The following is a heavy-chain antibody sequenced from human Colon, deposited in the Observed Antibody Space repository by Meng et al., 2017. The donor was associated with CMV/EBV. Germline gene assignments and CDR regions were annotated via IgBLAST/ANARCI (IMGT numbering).Heavy chain of an antibody. D-gene: IGHD2-15*01. CDR3: ARGGGLYWVHYYYGMDV. CDR1: GGSFSSYY. Sequence: SETLSLTCTVSGGSFSSYYWSWIRQPPGKGLEWIGYIYYSGSTNYNPSLKSRVTISVDTSKNQFSLKLSSVTAADTAVYYCARGGGLYWVHYYYGMDVWGQGTTVTVSS. V-gene: IGHV4-59*01. CDR2: IYYSGST. J-gene: IGHJ6*02.